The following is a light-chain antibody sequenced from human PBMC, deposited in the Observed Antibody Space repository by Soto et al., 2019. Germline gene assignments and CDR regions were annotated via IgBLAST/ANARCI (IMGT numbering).Light chain of an antibody. CDR2: EVT. CDR1: SSDVGGHNY. J-gene: IGLJ1*01. V-gene: IGLV2-14*01. Sequence: QSVLTQPASVSGSPGQSITISCTGTSSDVGGHNYVSWYQQHPGTAPKLMIYEVTNRPSGVSNRFSGSKSGNTASLTISGLQAEDQANYYCAAWDDRLDGYVLGTGTKVTVL. CDR3: AAWDDRLDGYV.